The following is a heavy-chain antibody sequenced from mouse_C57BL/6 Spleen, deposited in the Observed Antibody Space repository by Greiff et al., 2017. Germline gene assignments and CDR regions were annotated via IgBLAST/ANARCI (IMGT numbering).Heavy chain of an antibody. CDR2: IDPETGGT. V-gene: IGHV1-15*01. J-gene: IGHJ3*01. Sequence: QVQLQQSGAELVRPGASVTLSCKASGYTFTDYEMHWVKQTPVHGLEWIGAIDPETGGTAYNQKFKGKAIMTADKSSSTAYMELRSLTSEDSAVYYCTRTDYYGSSYGAWFAYWGQGALVTVSA. D-gene: IGHD1-1*01. CDR3: TRTDYYGSSYGAWFAY. CDR1: GYTFTDYE.